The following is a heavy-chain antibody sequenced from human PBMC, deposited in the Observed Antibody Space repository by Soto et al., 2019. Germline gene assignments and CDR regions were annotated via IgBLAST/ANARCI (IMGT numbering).Heavy chain of an antibody. CDR1: GDSVSSNSAA. CDR3: ATWRFDH. Sequence: SQTRSLTCAISGDSVSSNSAAWNWIRHAPSRGLEWLGRTYYRSQWFNDYAVSMRSRITIKADTTKNQFSLQVNSATPEDTAVYYCATWRFDHWGQGTPVTVSS. J-gene: IGHJ4*02. V-gene: IGHV6-1*01. CDR2: TYYRSQWFN.